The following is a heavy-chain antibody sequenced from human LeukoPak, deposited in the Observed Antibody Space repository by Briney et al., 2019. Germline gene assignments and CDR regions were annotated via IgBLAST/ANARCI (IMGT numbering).Heavy chain of an antibody. CDR3: ARVTVIEYYYYYYMDV. CDR1: GGSISSYY. V-gene: IGHV4-59*01. Sequence: SETLSLTCTVSGGSISSYYWSWIRQPPGKGLEWIGYIYYSGSTNYNPSLKSRVTISVDTSKNQFSLKLSSVTAADTAVYYCARVTVIEYYYYYYMDVWGKGTTVTVSS. J-gene: IGHJ6*03. D-gene: IGHD4-11*01. CDR2: IYYSGST.